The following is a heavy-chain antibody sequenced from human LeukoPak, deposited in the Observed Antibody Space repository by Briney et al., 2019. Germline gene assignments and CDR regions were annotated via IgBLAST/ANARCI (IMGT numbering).Heavy chain of an antibody. Sequence: ASVKVSCKASGYTFTSYDINWVRQATGQGLEWMGWMNPNSGNTGYAQKFQGRVTMTRNTSISTAYMELSSLRSEDTAVYYCARAVASSGWYLHNWFDPWGQGTLVTVSS. J-gene: IGHJ5*02. CDR3: ARAVASSGWYLHNWFDP. CDR2: MNPNSGNT. CDR1: GYTFTSYD. D-gene: IGHD6-19*01. V-gene: IGHV1-8*01.